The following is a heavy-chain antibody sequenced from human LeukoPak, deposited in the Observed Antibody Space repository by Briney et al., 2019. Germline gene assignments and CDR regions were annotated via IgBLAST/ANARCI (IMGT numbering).Heavy chain of an antibody. J-gene: IGHJ4*02. CDR3: AKGAYYDL. CDR2: ISDNGGST. CDR1: GFIFSSSG. Sequence: PGGSLRLSCAVSGFIFSSSGMSWVRQAPGKGLEWVSTISDNGGSTYYPDSVKGRFTISRDNSKNTLYLQMNSLRAEDTAVYYCAKGAYYDLWGQGTLVTVSS. D-gene: IGHD3-22*01. V-gene: IGHV3-23*01.